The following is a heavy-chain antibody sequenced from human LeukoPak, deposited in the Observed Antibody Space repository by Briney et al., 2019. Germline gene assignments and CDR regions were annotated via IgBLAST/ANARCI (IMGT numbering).Heavy chain of an antibody. CDR1: GGTFSSYA. D-gene: IGHD6-19*01. V-gene: IGHV1-69*04. Sequence: AASVKVSCKASGGTFSSYAISWVRQAPGQGLERMGRIIPILGIANYAQKFQGRVTITADKSTSTAYMELSSLRSEDTAVYYCARVESSGWSTLDYWGQGTLVTVSS. J-gene: IGHJ4*02. CDR3: ARVESSGWSTLDY. CDR2: IIPILGIA.